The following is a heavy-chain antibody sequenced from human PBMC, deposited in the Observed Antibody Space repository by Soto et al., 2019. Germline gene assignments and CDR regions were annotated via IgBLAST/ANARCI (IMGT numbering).Heavy chain of an antibody. J-gene: IGHJ4*02. Sequence: GGSLRLSCAASGFTFTIYALSWVRHPPGKGLQWLSSISASGGNTYYADSVKGRFTISRDNPKNTLYLQINSLRADDTAVYYCAKALSGYSYPQFDYWGQGTLVNVSS. D-gene: IGHD5-18*01. CDR2: ISASGGNT. V-gene: IGHV3-23*01. CDR1: GFTFTIYA. CDR3: AKALSGYSYPQFDY.